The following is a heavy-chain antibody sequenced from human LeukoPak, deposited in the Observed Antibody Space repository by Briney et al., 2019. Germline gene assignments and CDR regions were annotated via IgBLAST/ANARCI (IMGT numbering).Heavy chain of an antibody. J-gene: IGHJ4*02. CDR1: GWTVGDYG. CDR3: ARDLSSSWYSLGY. V-gene: IGHV3-20*04. D-gene: IGHD6-13*01. Sequence: PGGSLRLSCAASGWTVGDYGMSGVRQAPGKGLEWVAGINWSGESTGYADSVKGRFTISRDNAENALYLQMNSLRAEDTALYYCARDLSSSWYSLGYWGRGTLVTVSS. CDR2: INWSGEST.